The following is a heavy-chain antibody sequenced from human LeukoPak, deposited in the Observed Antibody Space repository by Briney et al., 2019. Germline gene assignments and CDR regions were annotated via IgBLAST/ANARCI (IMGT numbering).Heavy chain of an antibody. CDR1: GITVRSNY. J-gene: IGHJ4*02. Sequence: GGSLRLSCAASGITVRSNYMTWVRQAPGKGLEWVSVLYSGGTTYYADSVKGRFTISRDNSKNTLYLQMDSLRVEDTAVYYCARDPPGIRVPGVWGQGTLVTVSS. CDR2: LYSGGTT. V-gene: IGHV3-53*01. D-gene: IGHD6-19*01. CDR3: ARDPPGIRVPGV.